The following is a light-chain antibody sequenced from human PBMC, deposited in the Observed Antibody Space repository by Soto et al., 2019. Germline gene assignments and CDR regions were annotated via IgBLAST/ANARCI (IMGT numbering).Light chain of an antibody. J-gene: IGKJ4*01. CDR1: QSLLHRNGYSY. CDR2: LAS. CDR3: MQARQSPIT. V-gene: IGKV2-28*01. Sequence: DIVMAQSPLSLSVTPGEPASISCTSSQSLLHRNGYSYLDWYLQKPGQSPQLLIYLASTRASGVPDRLSGSGSGTDFSLKISRVEAEDVGVYYCMQARQSPITFGGGTKVEIK.